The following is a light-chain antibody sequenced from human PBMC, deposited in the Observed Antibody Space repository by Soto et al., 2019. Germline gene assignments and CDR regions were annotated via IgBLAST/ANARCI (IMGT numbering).Light chain of an antibody. Sequence: SYELTQPPSVSVAPGKTARITCGGNNIGSKSVHWYQQKPGQAPVLVIYYDSDRPSGIPERFPGSNSGNTATLTISRVEAGDEADYYCQVWDSSSDLVVFGGGTKLTVL. J-gene: IGLJ2*01. V-gene: IGLV3-21*04. CDR2: YDS. CDR3: QVWDSSSDLVV. CDR1: NIGSKS.